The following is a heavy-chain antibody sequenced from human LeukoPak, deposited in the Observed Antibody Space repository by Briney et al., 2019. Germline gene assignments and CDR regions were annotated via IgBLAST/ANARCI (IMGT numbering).Heavy chain of an antibody. CDR3: ARALGLGGSRYYFDY. CDR1: GGSISSYY. CDR2: IYYSGST. D-gene: IGHD1-26*01. V-gene: IGHV4-59*01. Sequence: SETLSLTCTVSGGSISSYYWSWIRQPPGKGLEWIGYIYYSGSTNYNPSLKSRVTISVDTSKNQFSLKLSSVTAADTAVYYCARALGLGGSRYYFDYWGQGTLVTVSS. J-gene: IGHJ4*02.